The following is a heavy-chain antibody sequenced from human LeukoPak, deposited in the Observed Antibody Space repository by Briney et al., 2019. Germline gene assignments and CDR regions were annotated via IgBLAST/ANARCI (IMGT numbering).Heavy chain of an antibody. CDR3: ARRVGDGVFDP. Sequence: SETLSLTCAVYGGSFSCYYWNWIRQPPGKGLEWIGEINHTGSTNYNPSLKSRVTISVDTSKNQCSLKLISLTAADTAVYYCARRVGDGVFDPWGQGTLVTVSS. J-gene: IGHJ5*02. V-gene: IGHV4-34*01. CDR1: GGSFSCYY. D-gene: IGHD2-2*01. CDR2: INHTGST.